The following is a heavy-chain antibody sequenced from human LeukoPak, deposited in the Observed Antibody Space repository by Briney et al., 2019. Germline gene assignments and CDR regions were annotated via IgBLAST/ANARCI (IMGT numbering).Heavy chain of an antibody. D-gene: IGHD5-18*01. J-gene: IGHJ4*02. CDR2: ISHSGST. CDR1: GYSLNSGYY. V-gene: IGHV4-38-2*01. Sequence: SDTLPLTCAVSGYSLNSGYYWGWIRQPPGKGLDWIGNISHSGSTYYNPSLRSRVTISIDTSKNQFSLRLNSVTATDTAVYYCARVGGYSYGNYYFNYWGQGTLVTVSS. CDR3: ARVGGYSYGNYYFNY.